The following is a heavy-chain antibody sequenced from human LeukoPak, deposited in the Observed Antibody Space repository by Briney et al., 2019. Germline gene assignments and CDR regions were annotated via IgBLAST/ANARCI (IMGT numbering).Heavy chain of an antibody. CDR1: GGSISTNNYY. V-gene: IGHV4-39*01. CDR2: ISYSGST. CDR3: ARIARNAWEAYSED. Sequence: KPSETLSLTCTVSGGSISTNNYYWGWIRQPPGKGLEWIGSISYSGSTSYNPSLQSRVTISVDTSKNQFSLKLSSVSVADTAAYYCARIARNAWEAYSEDWGQGTLVTVSS. D-gene: IGHD2-21*01. J-gene: IGHJ4*02.